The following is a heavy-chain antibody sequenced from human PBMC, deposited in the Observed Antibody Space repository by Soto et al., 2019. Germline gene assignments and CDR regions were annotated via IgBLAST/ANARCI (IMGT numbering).Heavy chain of an antibody. Sequence: SETLSLTCTVSGGAISSGDYHWSWIRQPPGKGLEWIGYIHYSGSTYYNPSLKSRVTISVDTSKNQFSLKLSSVTAADTAVYYCARGLRRGYCSSTSCRDVYFDYWGQGTLVTVSS. D-gene: IGHD2-2*03. CDR3: ARGLRRGYCSSTSCRDVYFDY. J-gene: IGHJ4*02. V-gene: IGHV4-30-4*01. CDR2: IHYSGST. CDR1: GGAISSGDYH.